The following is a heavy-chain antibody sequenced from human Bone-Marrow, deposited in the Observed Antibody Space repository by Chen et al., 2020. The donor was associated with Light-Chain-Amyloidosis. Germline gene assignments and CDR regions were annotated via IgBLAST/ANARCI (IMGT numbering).Heavy chain of an antibody. CDR1: GYTFTGYY. CDR2: INPNSGGI. Sequence: QVQLVQSGAEVKKPGASVKVSCKASGYTFTGYYMHWVRPAPGQGLEWMGWINPNSGGINYAQKFQGRVTMTRDTSISTAYMELSRLRSDDTAVYYCARDSFITIFGVDYYYGMDVWGQGTTVTVSS. J-gene: IGHJ6*02. V-gene: IGHV1-2*02. CDR3: ARDSFITIFGVDYYYGMDV. D-gene: IGHD3-3*01.